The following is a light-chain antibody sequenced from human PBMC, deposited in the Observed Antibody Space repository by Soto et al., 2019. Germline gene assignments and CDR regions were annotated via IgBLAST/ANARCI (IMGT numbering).Light chain of an antibody. V-gene: IGKV3-20*01. CDR2: GAS. CDR1: QSVSSSY. CDR3: QQYGSSYT. Sequence: EIVLTQSPGTLSLSPGERATLSCRACQSVSSSYLAWYQQKGGQAPRLLIYGASRRATGIPDRFSGSGSATDFTLTISRLEPEDFAVYYCQQYGSSYTFGQGTKLEIK. J-gene: IGKJ2*01.